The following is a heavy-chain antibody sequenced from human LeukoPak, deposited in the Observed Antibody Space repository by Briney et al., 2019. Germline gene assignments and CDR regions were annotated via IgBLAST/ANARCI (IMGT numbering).Heavy chain of an antibody. J-gene: IGHJ4*02. CDR1: GYSENFYG. V-gene: IGHV1-18*01. CDR3: ARPQGVYSGYDSPFDY. D-gene: IGHD5-12*01. CDR2: ISAQHGQT. Sequence: GASVKVSCKTSGYSENFYGITWVRQVAGQGLEWMGWISAQHGQTEYAPNSQDRVTMTTDTYTNTAYMELRSLRSEDTAVYYCARPQGVYSGYDSPFDYWGQGTLVTVSS.